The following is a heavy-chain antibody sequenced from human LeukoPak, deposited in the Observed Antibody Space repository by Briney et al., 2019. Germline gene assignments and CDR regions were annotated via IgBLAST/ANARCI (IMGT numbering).Heavy chain of an antibody. V-gene: IGHV4-31*03. CDR1: GGSISSGGYY. J-gene: IGHJ4*02. CDR3: ARTMPHITGNVFDY. CDR2: IYYSGST. D-gene: IGHD1-20*01. Sequence: SLQTLSLTCTVSGGSISSGGYYWSWIRQHPGKGLEWIGYIYYSGSTYYNPSLKSRVTISVDTSKNQFSLKLSSVTAADTAVYYCARTMPHITGNVFDYWGQGTLVTVSS.